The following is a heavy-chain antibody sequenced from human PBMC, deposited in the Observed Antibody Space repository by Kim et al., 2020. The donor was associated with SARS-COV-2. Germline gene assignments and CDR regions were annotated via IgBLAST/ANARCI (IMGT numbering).Heavy chain of an antibody. V-gene: IGHV3-9*01. J-gene: IGHJ5*02. D-gene: IGHD6-13*01. CDR3: AMLGIADNWFDP. Sequence: GDADAVKGRFTISRDNAKNSLYLQMNSLRAEDTALYYCAMLGIADNWFDPWGQGTLVTVSS.